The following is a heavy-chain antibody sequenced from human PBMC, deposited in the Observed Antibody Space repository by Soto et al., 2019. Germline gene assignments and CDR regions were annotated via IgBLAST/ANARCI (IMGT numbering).Heavy chain of an antibody. Sequence: QVQLVQSGVEVKKPGSSVKVSCKASGGTFSSYAISWVRQAPGQGLEWMGGIIPIFGTANYAQKFQGRVTVTADEFTSTAYMELGSLGSEDTVVYYCARGVPGPGLVPAILGWYFDRWGRGTLVTVSS. CDR1: GGTFSSYA. CDR2: IIPIFGTA. D-gene: IGHD2-21*02. J-gene: IGHJ2*01. V-gene: IGHV1-69*01. CDR3: ARGVPGPGLVPAILGWYFDR.